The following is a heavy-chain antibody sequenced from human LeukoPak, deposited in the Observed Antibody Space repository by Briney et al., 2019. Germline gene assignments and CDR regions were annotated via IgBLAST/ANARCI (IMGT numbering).Heavy chain of an antibody. J-gene: IGHJ6*03. CDR1: EYTFTSYD. CDR3: ERVSWNYIDNADSYYYYMDV. CDR2: MSPNSGNT. Sequence: ASVKVSCNASEYTFTSYDINWVRQATGQGLEWMGWMSPNSGNTGSAQKFQGRVTMTRNTSISTAYIERSSLRSEDTAVYYCERVSWNYIDNADSYYYYMDVWGKGTTVTVSS. V-gene: IGHV1-8*01. D-gene: IGHD1-7*01.